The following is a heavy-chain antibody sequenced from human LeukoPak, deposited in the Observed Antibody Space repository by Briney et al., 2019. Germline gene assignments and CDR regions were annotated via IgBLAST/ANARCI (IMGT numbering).Heavy chain of an antibody. J-gene: IGHJ5*02. CDR3: AKDPLTTRYCSSTSCSKEGWFDP. Sequence: GGSLRLSCAASGFTFSSYAMSWVRQAPGKGLEWVSAISGSGGSTYYADSVKGRFTISRDNSKNTLYLQMNSLRAEDTAVYYCAKDPLTTRYCSSTSCSKEGWFDPWGQGTLVTVPS. D-gene: IGHD2-2*01. CDR2: ISGSGGST. V-gene: IGHV3-23*01. CDR1: GFTFSSYA.